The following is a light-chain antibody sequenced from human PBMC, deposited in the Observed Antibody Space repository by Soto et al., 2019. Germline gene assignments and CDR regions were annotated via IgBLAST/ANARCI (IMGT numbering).Light chain of an antibody. CDR3: QQYYRPWT. Sequence: DIVMTQSPDSLAVSLGERATINCKSSQSVFYSSNNKNYLAWYQQKPGQPPKLLIYWASTRESGVPDRFSGSGSWTDFTLTISSLQAEYVAVYYCQQYYRPWTFGQGTKVEIK. CDR1: QSVFYSSNNKNY. J-gene: IGKJ1*01. V-gene: IGKV4-1*01. CDR2: WAS.